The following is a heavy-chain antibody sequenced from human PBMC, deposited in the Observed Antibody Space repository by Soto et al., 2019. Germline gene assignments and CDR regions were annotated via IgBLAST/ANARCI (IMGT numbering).Heavy chain of an antibody. CDR3: ARVGVATIWLEP. V-gene: IGHV1-18*04. Sequence: VASVKVSFQASCYTFTSYGISWVRQAPGQGLEWMGWISAYNGNTNYAQKLQGRVTMATDTSTSTAYMELRSLRSDDTAVYYCARVGVATIWLEPWGQGNLVTVS. CDR2: ISAYNGNT. J-gene: IGHJ5*02. D-gene: IGHD5-12*01. CDR1: CYTFTSYG.